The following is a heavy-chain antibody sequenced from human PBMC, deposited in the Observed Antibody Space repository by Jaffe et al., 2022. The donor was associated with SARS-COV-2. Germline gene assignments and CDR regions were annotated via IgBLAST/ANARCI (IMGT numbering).Heavy chain of an antibody. D-gene: IGHD1-26*01. CDR1: GGSISSYY. CDR3: ARNNKLYSGSFLNENNWFDP. J-gene: IGHJ5*02. V-gene: IGHV4-59*08. CDR2: IYYSGST. Sequence: QVQLQESGPGLVKPSETLSLTCTVSGGSISSYYWSWIRQPPGKGLEWIGYIYYSGSTNYNPSLKSRVTISVDTSKNQFSLKLSSVTAADTAVYYCARNNKLYSGSFLNENNWFDPWGQGTLVTVSS.